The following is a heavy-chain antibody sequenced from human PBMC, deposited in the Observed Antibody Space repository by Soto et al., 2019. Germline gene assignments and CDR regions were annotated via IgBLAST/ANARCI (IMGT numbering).Heavy chain of an antibody. CDR1: GFNFHTYT. V-gene: IGHV3-48*02. Sequence: DVQLVESGGGLVKPGGSLRPSCAASGFNFHTYTMTWVRQAPGKGLEWVSYISGTSETIFYADSVKGRFTISRDNAKNSLYLQLNSLRDEETAVYYCATGYCRSDNCHFTHWGQGTLVTVSS. CDR2: ISGTSETI. J-gene: IGHJ4*02. CDR3: ATGYCRSDNCHFTH. D-gene: IGHD2-2*03.